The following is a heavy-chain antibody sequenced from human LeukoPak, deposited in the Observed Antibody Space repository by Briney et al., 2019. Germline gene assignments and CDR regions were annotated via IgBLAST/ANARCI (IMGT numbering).Heavy chain of an antibody. J-gene: IGHJ4*02. Sequence: GESLKISCKTSGYSFTSYWIGWVRQMPGKGLEWMGIIYPGDSDTRYSPSFQGQVTNSADKSISTAYLQWSSLKASDTAMYYCARTIRYSSSGLDYWGQGTLVTVSS. D-gene: IGHD6-6*01. CDR2: IYPGDSDT. CDR3: ARTIRYSSSGLDY. CDR1: GYSFTSYW. V-gene: IGHV5-51*01.